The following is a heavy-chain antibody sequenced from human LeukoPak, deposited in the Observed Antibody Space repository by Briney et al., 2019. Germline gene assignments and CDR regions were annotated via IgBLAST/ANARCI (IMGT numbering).Heavy chain of an antibody. V-gene: IGHV1-18*04. D-gene: IGHD4-17*01. Sequence: GASVKVSCKASGYPFNSYGFSWVRQAPGQGLEWMGRISTYNDNTHYAQKLQGRVTMTTDTSTSTAYMELRSLRSDDTAVYYCARDGDYGDYFDYCGQGTLVTVSS. CDR2: ISTYNDNT. CDR1: GYPFNSYG. J-gene: IGHJ4*02. CDR3: ARDGDYGDYFDY.